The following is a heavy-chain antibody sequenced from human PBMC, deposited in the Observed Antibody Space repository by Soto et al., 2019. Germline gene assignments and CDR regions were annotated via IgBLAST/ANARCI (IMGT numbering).Heavy chain of an antibody. CDR2: ISSSSSTI. D-gene: IGHD5-18*01. CDR3: ARDDLDTAMVSGGVDY. V-gene: IGHV3-48*02. J-gene: IGHJ4*02. Sequence: GGSLRLSYAASGFTFSSYSMNWVRQAPGKGLEWVSYISSSSSTIYYADSVKGRFTISRDNAKNSLYLQMNSLRDEDTAVYYCARDDLDTAMVSGGVDYWGQGTLVTVSS. CDR1: GFTFSSYS.